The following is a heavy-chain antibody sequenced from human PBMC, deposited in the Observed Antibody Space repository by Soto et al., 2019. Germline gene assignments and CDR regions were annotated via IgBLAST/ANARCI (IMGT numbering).Heavy chain of an antibody. CDR2: ISSSSSYI. V-gene: IGHV3-21*01. CDR1: GFTFSSYS. Sequence: GGSLRLSCASSGFTFSSYSMNWVRQAPGKGLEWVSSISSSSSYIYYADSVKGRFTISRDNAKNSLYLQMNSLRAEDTAVYYCAIGGYYDSSGYHYYFDYWGQGTLVTVSS. D-gene: IGHD3-22*01. J-gene: IGHJ4*02. CDR3: AIGGYYDSSGYHYYFDY.